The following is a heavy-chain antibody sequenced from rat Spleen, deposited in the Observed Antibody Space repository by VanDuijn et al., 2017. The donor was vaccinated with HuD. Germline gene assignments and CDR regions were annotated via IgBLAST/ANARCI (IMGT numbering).Heavy chain of an antibody. CDR1: GFNFNDYW. Sequence: EVKLVESGGGLVQPGRSLKLSCAASGFNFNDYWMGWVRQAPGKGLEWIGEINKDSRTKKYTPSLKDKFTISRDNAHNTLYLQMNKLGSEDTAIYYCVREDRGVDHWGQGVMVTVSS. CDR3: VREDRGVDH. J-gene: IGHJ2*01. V-gene: IGHV4-2*01. CDR2: INKDSRTK.